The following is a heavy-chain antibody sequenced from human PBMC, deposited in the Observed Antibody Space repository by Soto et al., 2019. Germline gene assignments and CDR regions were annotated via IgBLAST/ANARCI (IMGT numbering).Heavy chain of an antibody. CDR1: GFTFSSYG. J-gene: IGHJ6*02. Sequence: VQLVESGGGVVQPGRSLRLSCAASGFTFSSYGMHWVRQAPGKGLEWVAVIWYDGSNKYYADSVKGRFTISRDNSKNTLYLQMNSLRAEDTAVYYCARDRPYCTNGVCPMGYYYGMDVWGQGTTVTVSS. CDR3: ARDRPYCTNGVCPMGYYYGMDV. V-gene: IGHV3-33*01. D-gene: IGHD2-8*01. CDR2: IWYDGSNK.